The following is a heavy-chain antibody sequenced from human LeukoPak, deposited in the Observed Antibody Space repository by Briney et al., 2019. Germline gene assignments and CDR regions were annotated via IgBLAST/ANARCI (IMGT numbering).Heavy chain of an antibody. CDR3: ARGRWTGYCSSTSCYSGLDP. CDR1: GYTFTSYD. V-gene: IGHV1-8*01. J-gene: IGHJ5*02. CDR2: MNPNSANT. Sequence: ASVKVSCKASGYTFTSYDIDWVRQAAGQGLEWMGWMNPNSANTGYAQKFQDRVTMTRNTSISTAYMELSSLRSEDTAVYYCARGRWTGYCSSTSCYSGLDPWGQGTLVTVSS. D-gene: IGHD2-2*02.